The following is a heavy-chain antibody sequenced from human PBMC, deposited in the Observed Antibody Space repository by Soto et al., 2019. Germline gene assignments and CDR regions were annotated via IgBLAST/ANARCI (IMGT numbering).Heavy chain of an antibody. J-gene: IGHJ6*02. CDR2: NYYSGIT. Sequence: QVQLQESGPGLLKPSQTLSLTCSVSGGSISSSAYYWTRIRQHPGKGLEWIGYNYYSGITYYNPSLKSRVTISLDTSKNQFSLKLSSVTAADTAVYYCARGSSIAGLYYGMDVWGQGTTVTVSS. D-gene: IGHD6-6*01. CDR3: ARGSSIAGLYYGMDV. V-gene: IGHV4-31*03. CDR1: GGSISSSAYY.